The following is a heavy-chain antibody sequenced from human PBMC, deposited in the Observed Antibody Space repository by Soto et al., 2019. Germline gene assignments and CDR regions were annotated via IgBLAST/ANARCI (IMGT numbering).Heavy chain of an antibody. D-gene: IGHD3-22*01. J-gene: IGHJ5*02. CDR2: VYQSGSA. CDR1: GGSIRRDAYA. Sequence: QLQLQESGSGLVKPSQTLSLTCTVSGGSIRRDAYAWSWIRQPPGKGLEWIGYVYQSGSAYYNPSLESRVTISLDTSRNEFSLKLTSVTAADTAVYFCARVEDDTETYYYDHWGQGTLITVSP. CDR3: ARVEDDTETYYYDH. V-gene: IGHV4-30-2*01.